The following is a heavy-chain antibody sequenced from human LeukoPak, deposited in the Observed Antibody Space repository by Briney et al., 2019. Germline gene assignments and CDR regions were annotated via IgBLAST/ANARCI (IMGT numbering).Heavy chain of an antibody. Sequence: PGGSLRLSCAASGFTFSDHYMDWVRQAPGKGLEWVSGISSSGGSTYYADSVKGRFTISRDNSKSTLFLQMNSLRAEDTAVYYCAKNLNPFDSWGQGILVTVSS. J-gene: IGHJ4*02. CDR3: AKNLNPFDS. V-gene: IGHV3-23*01. CDR2: ISSSGGST. CDR1: GFTFSDHY.